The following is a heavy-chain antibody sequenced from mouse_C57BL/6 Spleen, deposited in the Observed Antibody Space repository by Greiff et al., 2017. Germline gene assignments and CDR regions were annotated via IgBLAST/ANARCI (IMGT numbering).Heavy chain of an antibody. CDR1: GYTFTSYW. J-gene: IGHJ1*03. V-gene: IGHV1-55*01. D-gene: IGHD1-1*01. Sequence: QVQLQQPGAELVKPGASVKMSCKASGYTFTSYWITWVKQRPGQGLEWIGDIYPGSGSTNYNEKFKSKATLTVDTSSSTAYMQLSSLTSEDSAVYYCARERDYYGSRRYFDVWGTGTTVTVSS. CDR3: ARERDYYGSRRYFDV. CDR2: IYPGSGST.